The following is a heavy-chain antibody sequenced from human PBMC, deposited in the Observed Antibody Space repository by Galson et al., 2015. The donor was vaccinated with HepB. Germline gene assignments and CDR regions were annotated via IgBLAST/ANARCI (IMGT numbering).Heavy chain of an antibody. CDR3: ARRTYSNFVDQHFQL. D-gene: IGHD4-11*01. Sequence: SVKVSCKASGYIFDNYNFIWVRQAPGQGLEWMGWISPSTGDTGYAQNLQGRVTMTTDTSTTTAYMELRSLRSDDTAVYYCARRTYSNFVDQHFQLWGQGTLVTVSS. J-gene: IGHJ1*01. CDR1: GYIFDNYN. CDR2: ISPSTGDT. V-gene: IGHV1-18*01.